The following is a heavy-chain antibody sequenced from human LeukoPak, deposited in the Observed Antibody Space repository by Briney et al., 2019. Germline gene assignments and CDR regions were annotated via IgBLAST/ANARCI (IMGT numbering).Heavy chain of an antibody. Sequence: ASVKVSCKVSGYTLTELSMHWVRQAPGKGLEWMGGFDPEDGETIYAQKLQGRVAMTEDTSTDTAYMELSSLRSEDTAVYYCATVSDIVGATSEFGFGYWGQGTLVTVSS. V-gene: IGHV1-24*01. CDR3: ATVSDIVGATSEFGFGY. D-gene: IGHD1-26*01. J-gene: IGHJ4*02. CDR1: GYTLTELS. CDR2: FDPEDGET.